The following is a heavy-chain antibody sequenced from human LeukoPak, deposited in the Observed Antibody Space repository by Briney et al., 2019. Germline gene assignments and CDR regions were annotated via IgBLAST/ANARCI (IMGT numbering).Heavy chain of an antibody. CDR3: MRDLSN. CDR1: GGSISSYY. D-gene: IGHD3-3*02. J-gene: IGHJ4*02. Sequence: SETLSLTCTVSGGSISSYYWSWIRQPPGKGLEWIGYIYYSGSTNYNPSLKSRVTISVDTSNKHFSLKLNSVIAADTAVYYCMRDLSNWGQGTLVTVSS. CDR2: IYYSGST. V-gene: IGHV4-59*12.